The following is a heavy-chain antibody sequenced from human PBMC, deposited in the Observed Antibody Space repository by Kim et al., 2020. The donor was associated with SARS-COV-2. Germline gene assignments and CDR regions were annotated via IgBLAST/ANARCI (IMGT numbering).Heavy chain of an antibody. CDR1: GFTFSSYA. V-gene: IGHV3-7*01. CDR3: ARDIRGTWFDP. Sequence: GGSLRLSCVASGFTFSSYAMSWVSQAPGKGLEWVANIKQDGSEKYYIDSVKGRITISRDNAKNLMYLQMSGLRAEDTAVYDCARDIRGTWFDPWGQGTL. CDR2: IKQDGSEK. D-gene: IGHD3-16*01. J-gene: IGHJ5*02.